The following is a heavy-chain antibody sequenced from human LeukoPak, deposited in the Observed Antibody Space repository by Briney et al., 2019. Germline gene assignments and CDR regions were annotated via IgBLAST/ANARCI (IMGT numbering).Heavy chain of an antibody. D-gene: IGHD2-15*01. V-gene: IGHV3-21*01. CDR3: ARDPGYCSGGSCLGDAFDI. Sequence: GGSLRLSCAASGFTFSSYGMHWVRQAPGKGLEWVSSISSSSSYIYYADSVKGRFTISRDNAKNSLYLQMNSLRAEDTAVYYCARDPGYCSGGSCLGDAFDIWGQGTMVTVSS. CDR1: GFTFSSYG. CDR2: ISSSSSYI. J-gene: IGHJ3*02.